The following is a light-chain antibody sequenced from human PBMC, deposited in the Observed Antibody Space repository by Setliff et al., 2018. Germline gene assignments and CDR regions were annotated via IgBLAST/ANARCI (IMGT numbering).Light chain of an antibody. V-gene: IGLV2-14*03. CDR3: SSYVGGNNFV. CDR1: SSDVGSYDL. CDR2: GVS. J-gene: IGLJ1*01. Sequence: LAQPASVSGSPGQSITISCSGTSSDVGSYDLVSWYQQQPGKAPKLIIYGVSDRPSGVSSRFSGSKSGNTASLTVSGLQAEDEADYYCSSYVGGNNFVFGSGTKVTVL.